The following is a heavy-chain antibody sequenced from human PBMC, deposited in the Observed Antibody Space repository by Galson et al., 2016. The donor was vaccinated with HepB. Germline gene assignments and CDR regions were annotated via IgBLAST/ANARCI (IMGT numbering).Heavy chain of an antibody. D-gene: IGHD3-10*01. Sequence: SLRLSCAASGFTFTNFGMHWVRQAPGKWLEWVAVIWYDASNEYYADSLEGRFTISRDNSKNTLYLQMNSLRAEDTAIYYCARDMYFYGSGSLRTYDMDVWGQGTTVTVS. CDR2: IWYDASNE. J-gene: IGHJ6*02. CDR3: ARDMYFYGSGSLRTYDMDV. V-gene: IGHV3-33*01. CDR1: GFTFTNFG.